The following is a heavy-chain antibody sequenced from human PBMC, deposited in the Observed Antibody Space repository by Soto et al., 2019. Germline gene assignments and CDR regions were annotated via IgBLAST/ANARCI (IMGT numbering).Heavy chain of an antibody. D-gene: IGHD5-18*01. CDR1: GGSVSSGSYY. J-gene: IGHJ4*02. CDR2: IYYSGST. V-gene: IGHV4-61*01. CDR3: ARNIQLWGAIDY. Sequence: SETLSLTCTVSGGSVSSGSYYWSWIRQPPGKGLEWIGYIYYSGSTNYNPSLKSRVTISVDTSKNQFSLKLSSVTAADTAVYYCARNIQLWGAIDYWGQGTLVTVSS.